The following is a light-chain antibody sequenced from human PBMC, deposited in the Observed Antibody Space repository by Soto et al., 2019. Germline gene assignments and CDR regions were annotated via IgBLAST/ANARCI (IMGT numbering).Light chain of an antibody. Sequence: DIQMTQSPSTLSASVGDRVTITCRARQTISIWLAWYQQKPGKAPKLLIYDASILESGVPSRFSGSGPGTEFTLTISSLQPDDFATYYCQQYNSYRTFGQGTKVEIK. CDR2: DAS. CDR1: QTISIW. V-gene: IGKV1-5*01. J-gene: IGKJ1*01. CDR3: QQYNSYRT.